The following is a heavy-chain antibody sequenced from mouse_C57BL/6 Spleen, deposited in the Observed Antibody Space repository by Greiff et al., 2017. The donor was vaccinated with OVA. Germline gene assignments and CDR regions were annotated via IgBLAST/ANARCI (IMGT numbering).Heavy chain of an antibody. CDR1: GYTFTSYW. CDR2: IDPSDSYT. V-gene: IGHV1-59*01. Sequence: VQLQQPGAELVRPGTSVKLSCKASGYTFTSYWMHWVKQRPGQGLEWIGVIDPSDSYTNYNQKFKGKATLTVDTSSSTAYMQLSSLTSEDSAVYYCAAGNLLRYQLGFDYWGQGTTLTVSS. J-gene: IGHJ2*01. D-gene: IGHD1-1*01. CDR3: AAGNLLRYQLGFDY.